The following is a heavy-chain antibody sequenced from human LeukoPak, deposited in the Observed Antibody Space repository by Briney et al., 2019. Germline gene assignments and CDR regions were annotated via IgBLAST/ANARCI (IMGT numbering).Heavy chain of an antibody. V-gene: IGHV4-31*03. D-gene: IGHD4-17*01. J-gene: IGHJ6*03. Sequence: SQTLSLTCTVSGGSISSGGHYWSWIRQHPGKGLEWIGYIYYTGSTYYNPSLKSRVTISVDTSKNQFSLKLSSVTAADTAVYYCARGGDYGGYYYMDVWGKGSTVTVSS. CDR1: GGSISSGGHY. CDR3: ARGGDYGGYYYMDV. CDR2: IYYTGST.